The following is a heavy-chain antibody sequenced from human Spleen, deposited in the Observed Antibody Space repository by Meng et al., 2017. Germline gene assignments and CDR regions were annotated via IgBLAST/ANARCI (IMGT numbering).Heavy chain of an antibody. J-gene: IGHJ5*02. D-gene: IGHD6-19*01. V-gene: IGHV4-39*01. CDR3: VRSSAWVRTGFDP. CDR2: IGHSGFT. CDR1: GGSISTSGYY. Sequence: QVQLQESGPGLVSPSEALSPTCSVPGGSISTSGYYWGWIRQPPGKGLEWIGSIGHSGFTYYTPSLKSRVTVSIDTSRNEFSLWLTSVTAADTAVYYCVRSSAWVRTGFDPWGQGTLVTVSS.